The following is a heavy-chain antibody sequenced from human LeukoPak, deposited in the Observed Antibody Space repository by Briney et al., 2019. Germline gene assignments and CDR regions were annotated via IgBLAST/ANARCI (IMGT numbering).Heavy chain of an antibody. V-gene: IGHV3-74*01. CDR3: ARDAVGQWLGGDL. CDR1: EFTFSSYW. J-gene: IGHJ3*01. D-gene: IGHD6-19*01. CDR2: INTDGSRT. Sequence: GGSLRLSCEASEFTFSSYWMHWVRQAPGKGLVWVSRINTDGSRTSYADSVKGRFTISRDNAKNTLYLQMNSLRAEDTAVYYCARDAVGQWLGGDLWGQGTMVTVSS.